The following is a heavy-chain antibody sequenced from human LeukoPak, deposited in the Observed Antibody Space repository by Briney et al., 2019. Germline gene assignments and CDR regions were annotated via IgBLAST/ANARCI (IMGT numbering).Heavy chain of an antibody. D-gene: IGHD5-24*01. Sequence: PGGSLSLSCAASGFTFSSYSMNWVRQAPGKGLEWVSCISTSSSYIYYADSVKGRFTISRDNAKNSLYLQMNSLRAEDTAVYYCARVGEKAFHLWPEIDYWGQGTLVTVSS. CDR3: ARVGEKAFHLWPEIDY. CDR2: ISTSSSYI. J-gene: IGHJ4*02. CDR1: GFTFSSYS. V-gene: IGHV3-21*01.